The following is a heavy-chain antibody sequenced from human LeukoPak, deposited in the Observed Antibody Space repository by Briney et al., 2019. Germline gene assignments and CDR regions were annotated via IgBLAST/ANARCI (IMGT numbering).Heavy chain of an antibody. CDR3: ARLVGWNYDY. J-gene: IGHJ4*02. D-gene: IGHD1-1*01. Sequence: PGGSLRLSCAASGFTVSSNYMSWVRQAPGKGLEWVSVIYSGGSTYYADSVRGRFIISRDNSKSTLYVEMNSLRAEDTAVYYCARLVGWNYDYWGQGTLVTVSS. V-gene: IGHV3-53*05. CDR2: IYSGGST. CDR1: GFTVSSNY.